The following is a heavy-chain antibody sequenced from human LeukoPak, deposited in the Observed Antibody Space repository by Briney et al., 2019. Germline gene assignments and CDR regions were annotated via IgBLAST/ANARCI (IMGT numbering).Heavy chain of an antibody. CDR1: GGSFSGYY. CDR3: ARDPGRAVAGFDY. V-gene: IGHV4-34*01. CDR2: INHSGST. J-gene: IGHJ4*02. D-gene: IGHD6-19*01. Sequence: SETLSLTCAVYGGSFSGYYWSWIRQPPGKELEWIGEINHSGSTNYNPSLKSRVTISVDTSKNQFSLKLSSVTAADTAVYYCARDPGRAVAGFDYWGQGTLVTVSS.